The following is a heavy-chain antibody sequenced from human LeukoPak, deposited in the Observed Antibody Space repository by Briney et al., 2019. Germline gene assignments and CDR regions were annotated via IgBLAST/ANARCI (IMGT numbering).Heavy chain of an antibody. CDR3: ARVRGCDFWSGYPDAFDI. CDR2: ISGSGDNT. Sequence: PGGSLRLSCAASGFTFSSYAMSWVRQAPGKGLEWVSVISGSGDNTYYADSVKGRLTISRDNSKNTLYLQMNSLRGEDTAVYYCARVRGCDFWSGYPDAFDIWGQGTMVTVSS. D-gene: IGHD3-3*01. J-gene: IGHJ3*02. CDR1: GFTFSSYA. V-gene: IGHV3-23*01.